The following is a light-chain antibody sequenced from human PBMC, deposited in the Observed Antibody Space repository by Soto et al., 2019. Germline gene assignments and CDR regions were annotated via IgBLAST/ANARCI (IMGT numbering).Light chain of an antibody. CDR3: CLYAGSSTYV. CDR1: SSDVGSYNL. Sequence: HSALTQPASGSGSPGQSITISCTGTSSDVGSYNLVSWYQQHPGKAPKLMIYEVSKRPSGVSNRFSGSKSGNTASLTISGLQAEDEADYYCCLYAGSSTYVFGTGTKVTVL. J-gene: IGLJ1*01. V-gene: IGLV2-23*02. CDR2: EVS.